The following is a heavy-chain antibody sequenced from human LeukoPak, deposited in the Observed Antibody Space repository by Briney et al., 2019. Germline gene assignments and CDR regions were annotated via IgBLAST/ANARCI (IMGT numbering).Heavy chain of an antibody. D-gene: IGHD6-6*01. CDR2: VYTSGST. CDR1: GDSISGYY. CDR3: ARLKTSFNYFDY. V-gene: IGHV4-4*09. Sequence: PSETLSLTCTVSGDSISGYYWTWIRQPPGKGLEWIGYVYTSGSTNYNPSLKSRVTISVDTSKNQSSLKLSSVTAADTALYYCARLKTSFNYFDYWGQGTLVTVSS. J-gene: IGHJ4*02.